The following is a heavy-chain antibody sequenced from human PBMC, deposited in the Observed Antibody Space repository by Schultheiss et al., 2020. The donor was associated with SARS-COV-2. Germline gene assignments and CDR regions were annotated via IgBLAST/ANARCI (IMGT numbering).Heavy chain of an antibody. D-gene: IGHD3-22*01. J-gene: IGHJ4*02. Sequence: GGSLRLSCAASGFTFSSYAMSWVRQAPGKGLEWVSYISSSGSTIYYADSVKGRFTISRDNAKNSLYLQMNSLRAEDTAVYYCARDVGPYYYDSSGYYYFDYWGQGTLVTVSS. CDR1: GFTFSSYA. CDR2: ISSSGSTI. V-gene: IGHV3-48*03. CDR3: ARDVGPYYYDSSGYYYFDY.